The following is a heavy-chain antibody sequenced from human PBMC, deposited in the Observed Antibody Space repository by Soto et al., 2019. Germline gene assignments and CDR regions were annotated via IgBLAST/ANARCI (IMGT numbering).Heavy chain of an antibody. CDR2: IYYSGST. Sequence: QVQLQESGPGLVKPSQTLSLTCTVSGGSISSGGYYWSWIRQHPGKGLEWIGYIYYSGSTYYNPSRKSRVTISVDTSKNQFSLKLSSVTAADTAVYYCARDRAGALYFDYWGQGTLVTVSS. V-gene: IGHV4-31*03. CDR3: ARDRAGALYFDY. J-gene: IGHJ4*02. CDR1: GGSISSGGYY. D-gene: IGHD6-13*01.